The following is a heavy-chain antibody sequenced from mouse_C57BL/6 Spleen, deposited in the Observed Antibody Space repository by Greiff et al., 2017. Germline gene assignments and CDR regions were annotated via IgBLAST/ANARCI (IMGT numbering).Heavy chain of an antibody. CDR3: GRHGAQATAY. D-gene: IGHD3-2*02. Sequence: EVQGVESGGGLVQPGASLKLSCESNEYAFPSHDMSWVRKTPEKRLELVAAINSDGGNTYYPDDMERRFIISRDNTKKTLYLQMSSLKSEDTALYYCGRHGAQATAYWGQGTLVTVSA. CDR1: EYAFPSHD. CDR2: INSDGGNT. J-gene: IGHJ3*01. V-gene: IGHV5-2*01.